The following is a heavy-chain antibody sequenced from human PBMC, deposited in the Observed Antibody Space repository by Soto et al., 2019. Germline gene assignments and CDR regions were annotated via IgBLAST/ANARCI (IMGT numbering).Heavy chain of an antibody. V-gene: IGHV4-30-4*01. Sequence: SETLSLTCSVSGGSISSGDYYWSWIRQPPGKGLEWIGYIYYSGTAYYNPSLESRVTISIDTSKNQFSLNLNSVTAADTAVYYCARVLYCNSASCFPRGLYWFDPWGLGTLVTVSS. J-gene: IGHJ5*02. CDR3: ARVLYCNSASCFPRGLYWFDP. D-gene: IGHD2-2*01. CDR1: GGSISSGDYY. CDR2: IYYSGTA.